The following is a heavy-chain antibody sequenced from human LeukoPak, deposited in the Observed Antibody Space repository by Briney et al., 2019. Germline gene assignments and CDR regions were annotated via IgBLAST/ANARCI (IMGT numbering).Heavy chain of an antibody. CDR2: IKSKTDGGTT. Sequence: GGSLRLSCAASGFTFSNAWMSWVRQAPGKGLEWVGRIKSKTDGGTTDYPAPVKGRFTISRDDSKNTLYLQMNSLKTEDTAVYYCTTDLYYYGMDVXGXGTXVTVSS. CDR3: TTDLYYYGMDV. J-gene: IGHJ6*01. CDR1: GFTFSNAW. V-gene: IGHV3-15*01.